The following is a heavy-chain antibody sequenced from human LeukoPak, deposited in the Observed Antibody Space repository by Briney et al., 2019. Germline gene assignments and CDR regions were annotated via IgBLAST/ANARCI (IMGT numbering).Heavy chain of an antibody. D-gene: IGHD3-10*01. CDR2: IYPGDSNT. CDR1: GYSFSTHW. CDR3: ARALEADYYGSGKYNYMDV. Sequence: GESLKISCKASGYSFSTHWIAWVRQMPGKGLEWMGIIYPGDSNTAYSPSFQGQVAISADKSISTAYLQWSSLRASDTAIYYCARALEADYYGSGKYNYMDVWGKGTTVTVSS. J-gene: IGHJ6*03. V-gene: IGHV5-51*01.